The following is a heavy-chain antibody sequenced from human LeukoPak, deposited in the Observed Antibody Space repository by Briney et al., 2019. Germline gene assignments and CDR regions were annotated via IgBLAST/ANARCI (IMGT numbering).Heavy chain of an antibody. CDR2: IKQDGSEK. J-gene: IGHJ6*02. CDR3: ARYCGGDCYGMDV. D-gene: IGHD2-21*01. CDR1: GFTFSNAW. V-gene: IGHV3-7*01. Sequence: PGGSLRLSCAASGFTFSNAWMNWVRQAPGKGLEWVANIKQDGSEKYYVDSVKGRFTISRDNAKNSLYLQMNSLRAEDTAVYYCARYCGGDCYGMDVWGQGTTVTVSS.